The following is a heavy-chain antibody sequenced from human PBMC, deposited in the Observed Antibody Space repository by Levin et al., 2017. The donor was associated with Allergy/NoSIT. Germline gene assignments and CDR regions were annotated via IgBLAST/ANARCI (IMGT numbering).Heavy chain of an antibody. D-gene: IGHD3-10*01. CDR1: GGSFSGYY. Sequence: SETLSLTCAVYGGSFSGYYWSWIRQPPGKGLEWIGEINHSGSTNYNPSLKSRVTISVDTSKNQFSLKLSSVTAADTAVYYCARYYYYGSGRFDYWGQGTLVTVSS. J-gene: IGHJ4*02. V-gene: IGHV4-34*01. CDR3: ARYYYYGSGRFDY. CDR2: INHSGST.